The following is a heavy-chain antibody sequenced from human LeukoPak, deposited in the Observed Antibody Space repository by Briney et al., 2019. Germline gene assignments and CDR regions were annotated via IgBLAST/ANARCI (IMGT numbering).Heavy chain of an antibody. CDR3: AAQLSSSWYYYYYGMDV. J-gene: IGHJ6*02. V-gene: IGHV3-74*01. Sequence: PGESLRLSCAASGFTFSSYWMHWVRQAPGKGLVWVSRINSDGSSTSYADSVKGRFTISRDNAKNTLYLQMNSLRAEDTAVYYCAAQLSSSWYYYYYGMDVWGQGTTVTVSS. CDR2: INSDGSST. D-gene: IGHD6-13*01. CDR1: GFTFSSYW.